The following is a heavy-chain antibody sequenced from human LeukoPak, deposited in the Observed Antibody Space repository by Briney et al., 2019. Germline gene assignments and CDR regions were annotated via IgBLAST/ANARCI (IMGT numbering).Heavy chain of an antibody. D-gene: IGHD2-21*02. CDR2: IYTSGTT. CDR1: GGSTINYF. V-gene: IGHV4-4*07. Sequence: SETLPLTCTVSGGSTINYFRSWIRQPAGRGLEWIGHIYTSGTTHYNPSLKGRVTISVDTSRNQFSLRLSSVTAADTAVYYCARHVRGGYCGGDCYSATWHYDLWGRGTLVTVSS. CDR3: ARHVRGGYCGGDCYSATWHYDL. J-gene: IGHJ2*01.